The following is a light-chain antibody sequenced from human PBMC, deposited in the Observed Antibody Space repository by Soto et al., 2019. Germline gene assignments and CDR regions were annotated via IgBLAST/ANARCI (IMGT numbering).Light chain of an antibody. J-gene: IGKJ1*01. CDR1: QSLLHSNGYNY. CDR3: MQALHTWT. Sequence: DFVMTQSPLSLPVTPGEPASISCRSSQSLLHSNGYNYLYWYVQKPGQSPQLLIHLGSNRASGVHDRFRGSGSGTDFTLRISRVEAEDVGVYYCMQALHTWTFGQGTKVEIK. CDR2: LGS. V-gene: IGKV2-28*01.